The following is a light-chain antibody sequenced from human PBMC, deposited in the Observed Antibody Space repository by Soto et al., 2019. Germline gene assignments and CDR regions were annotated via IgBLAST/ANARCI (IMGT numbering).Light chain of an antibody. J-gene: IGKJ4*01. CDR1: QSISNY. CDR3: QQSYTTLT. CDR2: GSS. V-gene: IGKV1-39*01. Sequence: DIPMTQSPSSLSASVGDRVTITCRASQSISNYLNWYQQKPGKAPKLLIYGSSSLQSGVPSRFSGSGSGTDFTLTISSLQPEDFATYYCQQSYTTLTFGGGTKVEIK.